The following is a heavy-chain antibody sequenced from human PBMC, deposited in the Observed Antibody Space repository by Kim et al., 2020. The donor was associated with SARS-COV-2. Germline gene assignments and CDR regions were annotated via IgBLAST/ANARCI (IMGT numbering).Heavy chain of an antibody. J-gene: IGHJ4*02. Sequence: GGSLRLSCAASGFTFSAYWMHWVRQAPGKGLVWVSQMNSAGSSTGYADSVKGRFTFSRDNAKNTLYLQMNSLSAEDTAMYYCAKGGLPGSLDYWGQGTLVTVAS. V-gene: IGHV3-74*01. CDR2: MNSAGSST. CDR1: GFTFSAYW. CDR3: AKGGLPGSLDY. D-gene: IGHD3-10*01.